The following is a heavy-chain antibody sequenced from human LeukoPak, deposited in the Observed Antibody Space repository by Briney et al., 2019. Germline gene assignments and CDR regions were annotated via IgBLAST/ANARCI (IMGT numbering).Heavy chain of an antibody. V-gene: IGHV3-23*01. Sequence: GGSLRLSCAASGFTFSSYAMSWVRQAPGKGLAWVSAVSGSGASTYYADFVKGRFIISRDHSKNTLYLQMNSLRAEDTAVYYCAKDGGYYDFWSGYRFDPWGQGTLVTVSS. J-gene: IGHJ5*02. CDR2: VSGSGAST. CDR3: AKDGGYYDFWSGYRFDP. CDR1: GFTFSSYA. D-gene: IGHD3-3*01.